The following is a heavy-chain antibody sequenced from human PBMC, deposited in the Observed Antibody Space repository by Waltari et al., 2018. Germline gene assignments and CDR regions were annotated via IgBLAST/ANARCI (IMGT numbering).Heavy chain of an antibody. J-gene: IGHJ3*02. V-gene: IGHV4-34*01. CDR3: AILLEWLHHDAFDI. CDR2: INHSGST. CDR1: GGSFSGYY. Sequence: QVQLQQWGAGLLKPSETLSLTCAVYGGSFSGYYWSWIRQPPGKGLEWIGEINHSGSTNYNPSLKSRVTISVDTSKNQFSLKLSSVTAADTAVYYCAILLEWLHHDAFDIWGQGTMVTVSS. D-gene: IGHD3-3*01.